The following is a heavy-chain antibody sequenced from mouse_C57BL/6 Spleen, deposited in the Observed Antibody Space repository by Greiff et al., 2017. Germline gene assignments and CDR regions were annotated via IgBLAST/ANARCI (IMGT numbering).Heavy chain of an antibody. V-gene: IGHV1-64*01. CDR1: GYTFTSYW. CDR2: IHPNSGST. J-gene: IGHJ4*01. D-gene: IGHD3-3*01. CDR3: ARSRGTWENYAKGY. Sequence: VQLQQPGAELVKPGASVKLSCKASGYTFTSYWMHWVKQRPGQGLEWIGMIHPNSGSTNYNEKFKSKATLTVDKSSSTAYLQLSSLTSEDSAVYYCARSRGTWENYAKGYWGQRTSVAVSS.